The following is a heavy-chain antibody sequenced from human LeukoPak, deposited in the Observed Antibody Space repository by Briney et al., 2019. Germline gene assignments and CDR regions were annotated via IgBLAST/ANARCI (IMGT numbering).Heavy chain of an antibody. CDR1: GFTFDDYA. CDR3: AKDAEFTMIVVALDGGSYFDY. V-gene: IGHV3-9*01. CDR2: ISWNSGSI. J-gene: IGHJ4*02. Sequence: GGSLRLSCAASGFTFDDYAMHWVRQAPGKGLEWVSGISWNSGSIGYADSVKGRFTISRDNAKNSLYLQMNSLRAEDTALYYCAKDAEFTMIVVALDGGSYFDYWGQGTLVTVSS. D-gene: IGHD3-22*01.